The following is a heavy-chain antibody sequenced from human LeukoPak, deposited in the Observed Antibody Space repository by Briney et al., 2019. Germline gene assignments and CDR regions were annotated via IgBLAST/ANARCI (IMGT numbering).Heavy chain of an antibody. Sequence: GGSLRLSCAASGFTFSSYEMNWVRQAPGKGLEWVSYISSSGSTIYYADPVKGRFTISRDNAKNSLYLQMNSLRAEDTAVYYCARDPRNSGSYSEFDYWGQGTLVTVSS. CDR3: ARDPRNSGSYSEFDY. CDR1: GFTFSSYE. CDR2: ISSSGSTI. D-gene: IGHD1-26*01. J-gene: IGHJ4*02. V-gene: IGHV3-48*03.